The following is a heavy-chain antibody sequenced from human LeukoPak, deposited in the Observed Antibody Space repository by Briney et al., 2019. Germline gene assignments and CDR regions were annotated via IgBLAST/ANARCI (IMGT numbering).Heavy chain of an antibody. J-gene: IGHJ4*02. D-gene: IGHD5-12*01. V-gene: IGHV4-59*12. CDR1: GGSISSYY. CDR3: ARCAGYSGYGLDY. CDR2: IYHSGST. Sequence: SETLSLTCTVSGGSISSYYWSWIRQPPGKGLEWIGYIYHSGSTYYNPSLKSRVTISVDRSKNQFSLKLSSVTAADTAVYNCARCAGYSGYGLDYWGQGTLVTVSS.